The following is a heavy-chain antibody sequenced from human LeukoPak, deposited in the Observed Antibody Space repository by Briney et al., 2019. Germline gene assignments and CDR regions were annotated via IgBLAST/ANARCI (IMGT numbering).Heavy chain of an antibody. Sequence: ASVKVSCKASGYTFTSYGITWVRQAPGQGLEGMGWISAYNAYTYYAQKLQGRVTMTTDTSTSTAYMELRSLRSDDTAVYYCARDVLHRIHYDSSAYYPGSSYWGQGTLVTVSS. D-gene: IGHD3-22*01. CDR3: ARDVLHRIHYDSSAYYPGSSY. V-gene: IGHV1-18*01. CDR1: GYTFTSYG. J-gene: IGHJ4*02. CDR2: ISAYNAYT.